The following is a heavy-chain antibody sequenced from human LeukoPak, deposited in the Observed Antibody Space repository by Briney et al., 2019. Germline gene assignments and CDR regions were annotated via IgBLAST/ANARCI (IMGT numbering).Heavy chain of an antibody. Sequence: SETLSPTCTVSGGSISSGSYYWSWIRQPAGKGLEWIGRIYTSGSTNYNPSLKSRVTISVDTSKNQFSLKLSSVTAADTAVYYCARMYYDFWSGYPAYYFDYWGQGTLVTVSS. J-gene: IGHJ4*02. CDR2: IYTSGST. CDR1: GGSISSGSYY. V-gene: IGHV4-61*02. D-gene: IGHD3-3*01. CDR3: ARMYYDFWSGYPAYYFDY.